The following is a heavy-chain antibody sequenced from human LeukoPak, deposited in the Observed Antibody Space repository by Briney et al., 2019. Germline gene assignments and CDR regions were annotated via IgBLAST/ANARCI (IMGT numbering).Heavy chain of an antibody. CDR1: GGSFSGYY. J-gene: IGHJ4*02. CDR2: INHSGST. V-gene: IGHV4-34*01. D-gene: IGHD1-7*01. Sequence: SETLSLTCAVYGGSFSGYYWSWIRQPPGKGLEWIGEINHSGSTNYNPSLKSRVTISVDTSKNQFSLKLSSVTAADTAVYYCARQTGTTVYYFDYWGQGTLVTVSS. CDR3: ARQTGTTVYYFDY.